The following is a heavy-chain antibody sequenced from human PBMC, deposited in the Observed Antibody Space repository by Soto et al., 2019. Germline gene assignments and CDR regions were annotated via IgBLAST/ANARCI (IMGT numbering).Heavy chain of an antibody. D-gene: IGHD4-17*01. CDR3: ARASTTVTTLED. CDR1: GDSISSYY. V-gene: IGHV4-59*12. J-gene: IGHJ4*02. CDR2: IYYSGTT. Sequence: SETLSLTCTVSGDSISSYYWSWIRQPPGKGLEWIGYIYYSGTTNYNPSLKSRVTISVDRSKNQFSLKLSSVTAADTAVYYCARASTTVTTLEDWGQGTRVTVSS.